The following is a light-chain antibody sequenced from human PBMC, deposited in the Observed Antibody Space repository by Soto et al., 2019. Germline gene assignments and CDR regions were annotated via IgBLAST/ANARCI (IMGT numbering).Light chain of an antibody. CDR2: GAS. V-gene: IGKV3-15*01. Sequence: EVVMTQSPATLSVSPGNTVTLSCRANPTITSNLAWYQQKPGQAPRLLIYGASTRATGIPVMFSGSGSGTEFTLKISSVQSEDFAVYYCQHYNSWLASFGPGTKVEIK. J-gene: IGKJ4*01. CDR3: QHYNSWLAS. CDR1: PTITSN.